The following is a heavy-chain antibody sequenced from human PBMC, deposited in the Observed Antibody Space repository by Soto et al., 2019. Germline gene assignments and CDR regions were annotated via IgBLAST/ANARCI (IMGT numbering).Heavy chain of an antibody. V-gene: IGHV1-69*01. Sequence: ASVKISCRTSAGTYSGYAFIGVRQAPRQGLEWMGGIIPIFGTANYAQKFQGRVTITADESTSTAYMELSSLRSEDTAVYYCARAHDISGYPTSFDYWGQRTLDTGTS. J-gene: IGHJ4*02. CDR2: IIPIFGTA. CDR3: ARAHDISGYPTSFDY. D-gene: IGHD3-22*01. CDR1: AGTYSGYA.